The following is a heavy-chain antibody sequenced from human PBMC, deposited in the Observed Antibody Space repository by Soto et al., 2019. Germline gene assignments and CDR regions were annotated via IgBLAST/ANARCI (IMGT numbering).Heavy chain of an antibody. CDR2: INPNSGGT. V-gene: IGHV1-2*02. CDR1: GYTFTGYY. CDR3: ARDLWFGELSVYYYYGMDV. Sequence: QVQLVQSGAEVKKPGASVKVSCKASGYTFTGYYMHWVRQAPGQGLEWMGWINPNSGGTNYAQKFQGRVTMTRDTSISTAYMELSRLRSDDTAVYYCARDLWFGELSVYYYYGMDVWGQGTTVTVSS. J-gene: IGHJ6*02. D-gene: IGHD3-10*01.